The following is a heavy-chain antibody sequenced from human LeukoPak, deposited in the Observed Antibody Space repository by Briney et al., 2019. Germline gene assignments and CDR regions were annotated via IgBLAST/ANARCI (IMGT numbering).Heavy chain of an antibody. CDR3: ARGPWAVAGMVTQAVLPNYYYYMDV. D-gene: IGHD6-19*01. CDR1: NGSISSSYY. V-gene: IGHV4-39*07. Sequence: SETLSLTCTVSNGSISSSYYWGWIRQPPGKGLEWIGSIYYSGSTYYNPSLKSRVTISVDASKNQFSLKLSSVTAADTAVYYCARGPWAVAGMVTQAVLPNYYYYMDVWGKGTTVTVSS. CDR2: IYYSGST. J-gene: IGHJ6*03.